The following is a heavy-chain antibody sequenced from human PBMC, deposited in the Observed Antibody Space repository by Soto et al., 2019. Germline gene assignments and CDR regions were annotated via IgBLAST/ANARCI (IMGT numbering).Heavy chain of an antibody. CDR1: GFIFDSFA. CDR2: IGGSGGRT. Sequence: EVQLVESGGGLVQPGGSLRLSCAASGFIFDSFALSWVRQAPGKGLEWVSGIGGSGGRTYYADSVKGRFTISRDTYKNTLYLQMSRLSAEDTAIYYCAKDRAFWFGDGGWFDPWGQGTLVTVS. D-gene: IGHD3-10*01. CDR3: AKDRAFWFGDGGWFDP. J-gene: IGHJ5*02. V-gene: IGHV3-23*04.